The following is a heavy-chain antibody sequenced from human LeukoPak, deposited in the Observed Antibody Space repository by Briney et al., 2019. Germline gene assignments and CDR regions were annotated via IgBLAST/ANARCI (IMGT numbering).Heavy chain of an antibody. CDR1: GYTFTSYG. V-gene: IGHV1-18*01. CDR2: ISAYNGNT. D-gene: IGHD2-2*01. CDR3: ATSKRDIVVVPAPPRS. J-gene: IGHJ5*02. Sequence: ASVKVSCKASGYTFTSYGISWVRQAPGQGLEWMGWISAYNGNTNYAQKLQGRVTMTTDTSTSTAYMELRSLRSDDTAVYYCATSKRDIVVVPAPPRSWGQGTLVTVSS.